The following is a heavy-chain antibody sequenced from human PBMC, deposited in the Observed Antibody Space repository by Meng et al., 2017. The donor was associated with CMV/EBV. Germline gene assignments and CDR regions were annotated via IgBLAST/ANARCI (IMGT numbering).Heavy chain of an antibody. Sequence: SVKVSCKASGGTFSSYAISCLRQAPGQGLEWMGGIIPIFGTANYAQKFQGRVTITTDESTSTAYMELSSLRSEDTAVYYCAREAICSSRYFQHWGQGTLVTVSS. CDR2: IIPIFGTA. CDR1: GGTFSSYA. CDR3: AREAICSSRYFQH. V-gene: IGHV1-69*05. D-gene: IGHD6-13*01. J-gene: IGHJ1*01.